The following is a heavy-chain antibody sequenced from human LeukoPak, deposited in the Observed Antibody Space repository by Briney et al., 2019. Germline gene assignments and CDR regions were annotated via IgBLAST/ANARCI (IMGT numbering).Heavy chain of an antibody. D-gene: IGHD3-9*01. CDR2: ISASGTST. Sequence: PGGSLSLSCAASGFTFRNYAMSWVRQAPRKGLEWVSSISASGTSTYYSDSVKGRFTISRDNSKNTLYLQMNSLRAEDTAVYYCANCPHYDILTGYYYYGMDVWGQETTVTVSS. CDR1: GFTFRNYA. CDR3: ANCPHYDILTGYYYYGMDV. J-gene: IGHJ6*02. V-gene: IGHV3-23*01.